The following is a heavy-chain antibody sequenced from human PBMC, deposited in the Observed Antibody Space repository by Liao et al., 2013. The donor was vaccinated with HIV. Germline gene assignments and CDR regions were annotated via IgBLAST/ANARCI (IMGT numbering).Heavy chain of an antibody. Sequence: QVQLQESGPGLVRPSETLSLTCTVSGGTIISYYWSWIRQPPGKGLEWIGYIYYSGSTDYNPSLKSRLAMSVDTSRNQFSLKLTSVTAADTATYYCARASYNWNDGLDYWAREPWSPSPQ. CDR1: GGTIISYY. V-gene: IGHV4-59*01. J-gene: IGHJ4*02. CDR3: ARASYNWNDGLDY. D-gene: IGHD1-1*01. CDR2: IYYSGST.